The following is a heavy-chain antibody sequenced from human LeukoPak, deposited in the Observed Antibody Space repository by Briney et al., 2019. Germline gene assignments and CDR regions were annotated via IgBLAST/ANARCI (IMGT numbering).Heavy chain of an antibody. CDR1: GYTFTGYY. Sequence: ASVKVSCKASGYTFTGYYIHWVRQAPGQGLEWMGWINPNSGGTNYAQKFQGRVTMTRDTSISTAYMELSRLRSDDTAVYYCARDLSGYSGFFDYWGQGTLVTVSS. J-gene: IGHJ4*02. V-gene: IGHV1-2*02. D-gene: IGHD5-12*01. CDR3: ARDLSGYSGFFDY. CDR2: INPNSGGT.